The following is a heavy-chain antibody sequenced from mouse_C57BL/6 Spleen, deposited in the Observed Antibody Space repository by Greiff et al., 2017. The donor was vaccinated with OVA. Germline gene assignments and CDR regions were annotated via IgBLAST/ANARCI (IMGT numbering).Heavy chain of an antibody. V-gene: IGHV1-59*01. J-gene: IGHJ2*01. CDR3: ARKGIGSGYGFDY. CDR2: IDPSDSYT. CDR1: GYTFTSYW. Sequence: QVQLQQPGAELVRPGTSVKLSCKASGYTFTSYWMHWVKQRPGQGLEWIGVIDPSDSYTNYNQKFKGKATLTVDTSSSTAYMQLSSLTSEDSAVYYCARKGIGSGYGFDYWGQGTTLTVSS. D-gene: IGHD3-2*02.